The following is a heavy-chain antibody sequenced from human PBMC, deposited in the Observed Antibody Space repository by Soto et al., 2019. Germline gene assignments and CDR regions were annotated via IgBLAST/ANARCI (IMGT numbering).Heavy chain of an antibody. D-gene: IGHD2-21*02. J-gene: IGHJ6*02. CDR2: ISSSSSYI. CDR3: ARDEAYCGGDCYSSHYYYYGMDV. V-gene: IGHV3-21*01. Sequence: GGSLRLSCAASGFTFSSYSMNWVRQAPGKGLEWVSSISSSSSYIYYADSVKGRFTISRDNAKNTLYLQMNSLRAEDTAVYYCARDEAYCGGDCYSSHYYYYGMDVWGQGTTVTVSS. CDR1: GFTFSSYS.